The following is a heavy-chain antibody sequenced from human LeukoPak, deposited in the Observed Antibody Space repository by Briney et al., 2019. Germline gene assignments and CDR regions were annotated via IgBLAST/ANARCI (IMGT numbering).Heavy chain of an antibody. V-gene: IGHV3-30-3*01. J-gene: IGHJ4*02. Sequence: LPGGSLRLSCAASGFTFSSYAMHWVRQAPGKGLEWVAVISYDGSNKYYADSVKGRFTISRDNSKNTLYLQMNSLRAEDTAVYYCARDLGWLQPGGSFDYWGQGTLVTASS. CDR2: ISYDGSNK. CDR1: GFTFSSYA. D-gene: IGHD5-24*01. CDR3: ARDLGWLQPGGSFDY.